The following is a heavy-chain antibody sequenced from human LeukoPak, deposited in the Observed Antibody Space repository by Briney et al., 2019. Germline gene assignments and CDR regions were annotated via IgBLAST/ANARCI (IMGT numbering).Heavy chain of an antibody. Sequence: GASVKVSCKASGYTFTSYGISWARQAPGQGLEWMGWISAYNGNTNYAQKLQGRVTMTTDTSTSTAYMELRSLRSDDTAVYYCARSRAYYDILTGYPHLDAFDIWGQGTMVTVSS. J-gene: IGHJ3*02. CDR1: GYTFTSYG. CDR2: ISAYNGNT. D-gene: IGHD3-9*01. CDR3: ARSRAYYDILTGYPHLDAFDI. V-gene: IGHV1-18*04.